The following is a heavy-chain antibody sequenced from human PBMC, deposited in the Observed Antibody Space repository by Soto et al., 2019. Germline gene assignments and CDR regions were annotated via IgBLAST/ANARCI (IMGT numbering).Heavy chain of an antibody. V-gene: IGHV1-2*02. CDR3: ARYGSSGYYEPSLLY. CDR2: INPNSGGT. Sequence: ASVKVSCKASGYTFTGYYMHWVRQAPGQGLEWMGWINPNSGGTNYAQKFQGRVTMTRDTSISTAYMELSRLRSDDTAVYYCARYGSSGYYEPSLLYWGQGTLVTVSS. CDR1: GYTFTGYY. J-gene: IGHJ4*02. D-gene: IGHD3-22*01.